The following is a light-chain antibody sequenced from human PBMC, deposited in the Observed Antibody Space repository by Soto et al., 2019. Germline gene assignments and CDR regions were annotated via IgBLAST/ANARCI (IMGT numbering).Light chain of an antibody. CDR2: GNS. J-gene: IGLJ2*01. CDR3: QSYDSSLSGGV. Sequence: QSVLTQPTSMSGAPGQRVTISCTGSSSNIGAGYDVHWYQQLPGTAPKLLIYGNSNRPSGVPDRFSGSKSGTSASLAITGLQSEDEADYYCQSYDSSLSGGVFGGGTKVTVL. V-gene: IGLV1-40*01. CDR1: SSNIGAGYD.